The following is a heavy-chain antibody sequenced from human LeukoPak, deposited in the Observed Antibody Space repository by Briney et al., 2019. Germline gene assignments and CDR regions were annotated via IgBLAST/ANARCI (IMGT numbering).Heavy chain of an antibody. D-gene: IGHD1-26*01. CDR3: AREGGSRQNFDY. CDR2: IYYSGST. Sequence: SETLSLTCTVSGGSISTYYWSWIRQPPGKGLEWIGNIYYSGSTNYNPSLKSRVTISVDTSKNQFSLKLNSVIAEDPAVYYCAREGGSRQNFDYWGQGTLVTVSS. CDR1: GGSISTYY. J-gene: IGHJ4*02. V-gene: IGHV4-59*01.